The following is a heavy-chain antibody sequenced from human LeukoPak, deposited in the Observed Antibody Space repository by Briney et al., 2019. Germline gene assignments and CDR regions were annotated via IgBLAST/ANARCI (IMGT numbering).Heavy chain of an antibody. CDR3: ARRGMAVGLSPDY. V-gene: IGHV5-51*01. CDR1: GSSFTSYW. Sequence: GESLQISCQGSGSSFTSYWIGWVRQLPGKGLEWMGIIYPGDSDTRYSPSFQGQVTISADKSTSTAYLQWSSLKASDTAMYYCARRGMAVGLSPDYWGQGTLVTVSS. D-gene: IGHD3-16*02. J-gene: IGHJ4*02. CDR2: IYPGDSDT.